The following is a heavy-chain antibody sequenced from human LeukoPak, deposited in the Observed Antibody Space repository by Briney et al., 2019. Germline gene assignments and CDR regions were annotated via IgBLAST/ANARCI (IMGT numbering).Heavy chain of an antibody. J-gene: IGHJ4*02. V-gene: IGHV3-23*01. Sequence: GSLSLSCAASGFTFSTIAMGWVRHAPGNGLEWVSSIIGGGADPFHADDVNGRFTISRANSTNNMFLQLESLRPEGTAVYYCAKGCHDGNPCSWWGQGTLVTVCS. CDR2: IIGGGADP. CDR3: AKGCHDGNPCSW. D-gene: IGHD2-15*01. CDR1: GFTFSTIA.